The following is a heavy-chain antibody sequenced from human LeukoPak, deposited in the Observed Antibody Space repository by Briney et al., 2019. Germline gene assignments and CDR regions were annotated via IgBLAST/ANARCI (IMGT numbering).Heavy chain of an antibody. CDR2: ISHSGST. CDR1: GGSFSGYY. CDR3: ARRGRQLWFPIDY. Sequence: SETLSLTCAVYGGSFSGYYWSWIRQPPGKGLEWIGEISHSGSTNYNPSLKSRVTISVDTSKNQFSLKLSSVTAADTAVYYCARRGRQLWFPIDYWGQGTLVTVSS. V-gene: IGHV4-34*01. D-gene: IGHD5-18*01. J-gene: IGHJ4*02.